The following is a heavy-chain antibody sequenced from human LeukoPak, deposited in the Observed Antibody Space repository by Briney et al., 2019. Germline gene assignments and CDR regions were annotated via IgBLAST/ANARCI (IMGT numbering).Heavy chain of an antibody. D-gene: IGHD5-18*01. CDR1: GFTFDDYA. CDR2: ISWNSGSI. CDR3: AKVEGPAMEVGWYFDL. J-gene: IGHJ2*01. Sequence: PGGSLRLSCAASGFTFDDYAMHWVRQAPGKGLEWVSGISWNSGSIGYADSVKGRFTISRDNAKNSLYLQMNSLRAEGTALYYCAKVEGPAMEVGWYFDLWGRGTLVTVSS. V-gene: IGHV3-9*01.